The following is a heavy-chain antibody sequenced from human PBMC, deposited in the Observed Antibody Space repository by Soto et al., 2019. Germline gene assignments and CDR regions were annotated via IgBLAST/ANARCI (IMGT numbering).Heavy chain of an antibody. V-gene: IGHV1-18*01. D-gene: IGHD3-22*01. CDR2: ISPYDGNT. CDR3: ARGGYYDSSGSRNYHYYGMNV. CDR1: GYTFSSYG. J-gene: IGHJ6*02. Sequence: QVQLMQSGGEVKKPGASVKVSCKASGYTFSSYGINWVRQAPGQGLEWLGWISPYDGNTKYAQILQDRVSMTTDTSTKTAYMEVRSLRSDDTAVYYCARGGYYDSSGSRNYHYYGMNVWGQGTTVTVSS.